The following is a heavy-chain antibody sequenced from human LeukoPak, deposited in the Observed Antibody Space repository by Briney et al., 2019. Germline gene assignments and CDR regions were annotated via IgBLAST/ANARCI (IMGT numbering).Heavy chain of an antibody. Sequence: SVKVSCKASGGTYTISWVRQVPGQGLEWMGRIIPILGIANYAQKFQGRVTITADKSTSTAYMELSSLRSEDTAVYYCARVYGDLDAFDIWGQGTMVTVSS. D-gene: IGHD2/OR15-2a*01. J-gene: IGHJ3*02. V-gene: IGHV1-69*02. CDR1: GGTYT. CDR3: ARVYGDLDAFDI. CDR2: IIPILGIA.